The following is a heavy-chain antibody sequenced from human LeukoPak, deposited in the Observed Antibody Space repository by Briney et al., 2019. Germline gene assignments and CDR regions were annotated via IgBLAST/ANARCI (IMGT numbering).Heavy chain of an antibody. CDR2: IYYSGST. CDR3: ARVDRKIVVVEENWFDP. D-gene: IGHD3-22*01. Sequence: SETLSHTCTVSGGSISSYYWSWIRQPPGKGLEWIGYIYYSGSTNYNPSLKSRVTISVDTSKNQFSLKLSSVTAADTAVYYCARVDRKIVVVEENWFDPWGQGTLVTVSS. V-gene: IGHV4-59*01. J-gene: IGHJ5*02. CDR1: GGSISSYY.